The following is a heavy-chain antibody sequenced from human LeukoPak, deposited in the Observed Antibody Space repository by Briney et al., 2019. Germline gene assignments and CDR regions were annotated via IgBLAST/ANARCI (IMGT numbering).Heavy chain of an antibody. D-gene: IGHD3-3*01. V-gene: IGHV4-59*01. CDR1: GGSIRGYY. CDR2: IYYSGST. J-gene: IGHJ3*02. CDR3: ARDPSRGYYAFDI. Sequence: PSETLSLTCTVSGGSIRGYYWSWIRQPPGKGLEYIGYIYYSGSTYYNPSLKSRVTISVDTSKNQFSLKLSSVTAADTAVYYCARDPSRGYYAFDIWGQGTMVTVST.